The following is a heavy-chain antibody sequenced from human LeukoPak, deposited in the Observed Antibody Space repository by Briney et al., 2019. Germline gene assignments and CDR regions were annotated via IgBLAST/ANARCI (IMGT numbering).Heavy chain of an antibody. J-gene: IGHJ4*02. CDR3: ARGKLRYFDWLPLPDY. V-gene: IGHV4-59*01. CDR2: IYYSGST. D-gene: IGHD3-9*01. CDR1: GGSISIYY. Sequence: PSETLSLTCTVSGGSISIYYWSWIRQPPGKGLEWIGYIYYSGSTNYNPSLKSRVTISVDTSKNQFSLKLSSVTAADTAVYYCARGKLRYFDWLPLPDYWGQGTLVTVSS.